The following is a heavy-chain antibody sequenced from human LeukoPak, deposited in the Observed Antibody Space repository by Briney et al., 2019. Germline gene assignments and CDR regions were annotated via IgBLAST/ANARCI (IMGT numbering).Heavy chain of an antibody. J-gene: IGHJ4*02. Sequence: GASLRLSSAASGFTFSSYAMSWVRQAPGKGLEWVSAISGSGGSTYYADSVKGRFTISRDNSKNTLYLQMNSLRAEDTTVYYCAKDRGSSSPWHLDYWGQGTLVTVSS. D-gene: IGHD6-13*01. CDR1: GFTFSSYA. CDR3: AKDRGSSSPWHLDY. CDR2: ISGSGGST. V-gene: IGHV3-23*01.